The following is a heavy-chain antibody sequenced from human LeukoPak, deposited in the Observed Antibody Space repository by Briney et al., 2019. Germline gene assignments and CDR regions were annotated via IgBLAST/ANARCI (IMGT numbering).Heavy chain of an antibody. J-gene: IGHJ4*02. V-gene: IGHV1-69*13. D-gene: IGHD3-22*01. CDR2: IIPIFGTA. CDR1: GGTFISYA. Sequence: ASVKVSCKASGGTFISYAISWVRQAPGQGLEWMGGIIPIFGTANYAQKFQGRVTITADESTSTAYMELSSLRSEDTAVYYCARVLDYYDSSGYPTYFDYWGQGTLVTVSS. CDR3: ARVLDYYDSSGYPTYFDY.